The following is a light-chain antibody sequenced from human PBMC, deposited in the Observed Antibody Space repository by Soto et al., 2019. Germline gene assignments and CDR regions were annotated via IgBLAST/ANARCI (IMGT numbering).Light chain of an antibody. Sequence: DIQMTQSPSSLSASVGDRVTITCRASQSIRSYLNWYQQKPGKAPKLLIYAAYSLQSGVPSRFTGSGSETDFTLTISCLQPEDFATYYCQQSYSTPRTFGQGTKVDIK. J-gene: IGKJ1*01. CDR1: QSIRSY. V-gene: IGKV1-39*01. CDR2: AAY. CDR3: QQSYSTPRT.